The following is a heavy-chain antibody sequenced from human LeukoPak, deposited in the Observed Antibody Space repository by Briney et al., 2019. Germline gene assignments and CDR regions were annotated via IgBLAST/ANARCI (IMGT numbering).Heavy chain of an antibody. V-gene: IGHV3-21*01. D-gene: IGHD3-22*01. CDR3: ARVGAYYDSSRYSLIDY. CDR1: GFTFSSYG. Sequence: GGSLRLSCAASGFTFSSYGMTWVRQAPGKGLEWVSWISSSSTYISYADSVKGRFTISRDDAGNSLYLHMNRLRAEDTAVYYCARVGAYYDSSRYSLIDYWGQGTLVTVSS. CDR2: ISSSSTYI. J-gene: IGHJ4*02.